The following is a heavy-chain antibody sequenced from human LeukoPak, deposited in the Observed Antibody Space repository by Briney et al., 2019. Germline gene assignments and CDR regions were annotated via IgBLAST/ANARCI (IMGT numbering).Heavy chain of an antibody. Sequence: PSETLSLTCTVSGGSISSSSYYWGWIRQPPGKGLEWIGSIYYSGSTYYNPSLKSRDTISVDTSKNQFSLKLSSVTAADTAVYYCARQTYGNYFDYWGQGTLVTVSS. V-gene: IGHV4-39*01. CDR1: GGSISSSSYY. J-gene: IGHJ4*02. CDR3: ARQTYGNYFDY. D-gene: IGHD4-17*01. CDR2: IYYSGST.